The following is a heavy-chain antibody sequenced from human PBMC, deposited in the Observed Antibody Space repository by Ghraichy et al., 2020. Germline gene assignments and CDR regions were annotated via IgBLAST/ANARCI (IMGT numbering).Heavy chain of an antibody. D-gene: IGHD6-13*01. CDR3: ARGRKSSQQLVPLPFDY. V-gene: IGHV4-34*01. CDR1: GGSFTSYY. Sequence: SETLSLTCAVYGGSFTSYYWSWIRQPPGKGLEWIGEINHYGSTNYNPSLKSRVTLSVDRSKDQFSLKLNSVTAADTAVFYCARGRKSSQQLVPLPFDYWGLGILLPVTS. CDR2: INHYGST. J-gene: IGHJ4*02.